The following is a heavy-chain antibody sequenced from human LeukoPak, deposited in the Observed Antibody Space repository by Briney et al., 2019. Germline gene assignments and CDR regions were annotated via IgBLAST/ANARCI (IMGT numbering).Heavy chain of an antibody. CDR1: GFTFSSYA. J-gene: IGHJ4*02. D-gene: IGHD3-22*01. Sequence: PGGSLRLSCAASGFTFSSYAMSWVRQSPGKGLEWVSAISGSGGTTYYADSVKGRFTISRDNSKNTLYLQMNSLRAEDTAVYYCAKDLSSGYTILDYWGQGTLVTVSS. V-gene: IGHV3-23*01. CDR2: ISGSGGTT. CDR3: AKDLSSGYTILDY.